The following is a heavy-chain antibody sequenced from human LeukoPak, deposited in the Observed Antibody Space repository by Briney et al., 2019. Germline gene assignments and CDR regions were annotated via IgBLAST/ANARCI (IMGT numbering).Heavy chain of an antibody. CDR3: ASIRHYYDSSGYYY. CDR1: GGTFSSYA. CDR2: IIPIFGTA. Sequence: SVKVSCKASGGTFSSYAISWVRQAPGQGLEWMGGIIPIFGTANYAQKFQGRVTITTDESTSTAYMELSSLRSEDTTVYYCASIRHYYDSSGYYYWGQGTLVTVSS. V-gene: IGHV1-69*05. D-gene: IGHD3-22*01. J-gene: IGHJ4*02.